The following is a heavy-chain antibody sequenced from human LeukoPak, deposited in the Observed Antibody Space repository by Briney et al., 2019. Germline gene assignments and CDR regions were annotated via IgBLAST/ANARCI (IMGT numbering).Heavy chain of an antibody. V-gene: IGHV3-48*01. CDR3: ARGNVLRGPLGYCSSTSCRRVKNWFDP. D-gene: IGHD2-2*01. J-gene: IGHJ5*02. CDR2: ISSSSSTI. CDR1: GFTFSSYS. Sequence: GGSLRLSCAASGFTFSSYSMNWVRQAPGKGLEWVSYISSSSSTIYYADSVKGRFTISRDNAKNSLYLQMNSLRAEDTAVYYCARGNVLRGPLGYCSSTSCRRVKNWFDPWGQGTLVTVSS.